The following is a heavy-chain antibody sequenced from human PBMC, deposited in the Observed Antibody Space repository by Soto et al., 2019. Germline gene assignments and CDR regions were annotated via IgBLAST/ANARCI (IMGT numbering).Heavy chain of an antibody. D-gene: IGHD3-22*01. CDR2: ISGSGGST. CDR1: GFTFSSYA. J-gene: IGHJ4*02. Sequence: GGSLRLSCAASGFTFSSYAMSWVRQAPGKGLEWVSAISGSGGSTYYADSVKGRFTISRDNSKNTLYLQMNSLRAEDTAVYYCAKAQLAPIYYDSSGLLDCWGQGTLVTVSS. CDR3: AKAQLAPIYYDSSGLLDC. V-gene: IGHV3-23*01.